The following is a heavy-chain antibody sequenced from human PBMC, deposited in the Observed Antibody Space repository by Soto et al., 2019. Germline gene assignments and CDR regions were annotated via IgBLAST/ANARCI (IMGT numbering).Heavy chain of an antibody. Sequence: QLQLQESGPGLVKPSETLSLTCTVSGGSISSSSYYWGWIRQPPGKWLEWIGSIYYSGSTHYNPSLKSRVAIAVDTSKKPFSLKLSSVTAADAAVYYWGRRIAARLFDYWGQGTLVTVSS. V-gene: IGHV4-39*01. CDR2: IYYSGST. D-gene: IGHD6-6*01. CDR3: GRRIAARLFDY. J-gene: IGHJ4*02. CDR1: GGSISSSSYY.